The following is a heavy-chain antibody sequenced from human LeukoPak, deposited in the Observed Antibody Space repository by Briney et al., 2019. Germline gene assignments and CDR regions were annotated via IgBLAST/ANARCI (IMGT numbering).Heavy chain of an antibody. J-gene: IGHJ4*02. CDR3: AKERYSSSWYVFDY. CDR1: GFTFSSYA. D-gene: IGHD6-13*01. CDR2: ISGSGTST. V-gene: IGHV3-23*01. Sequence: GGSLRLSCAASGFTFSSYAMSWVRQAPGKGLQWVSSISGSGTSTYYADSVKGRFTISRDNSKNTLFRQMNSLRADDTAVYYCAKERYSSSWYVFDYWGQGSLVTVSS.